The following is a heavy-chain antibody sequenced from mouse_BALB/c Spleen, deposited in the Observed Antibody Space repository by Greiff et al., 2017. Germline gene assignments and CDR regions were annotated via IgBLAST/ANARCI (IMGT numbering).Heavy chain of an antibody. D-gene: IGHD3-3*01. CDR1: GFTFSSYA. CDR2: ISSGGSYT. CDR3: AALGAY. Sequence: EVKLVESGGGLVKPGGSLKLSCAASGFTFSSYAMSWVRQTPEKRLEWVATISSGGSYTYYPDSVKGRFTISRDNAKNTLYLQMSSLRSEDTAMYYCAALGAYWGQGTLVTVSA. V-gene: IGHV5-9-3*01. J-gene: IGHJ3*01.